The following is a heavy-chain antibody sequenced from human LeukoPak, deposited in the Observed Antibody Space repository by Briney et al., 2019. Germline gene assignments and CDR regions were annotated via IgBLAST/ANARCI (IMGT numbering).Heavy chain of an antibody. Sequence: PSGTLSLTCAVSGASISSSNWWSWVRQTPGKGLEWLAEIYHSGSTNYNPSLKSRVTISVDTSKNQFSLNLNSVTAADTAVYYCARQSYYYDSSGYHYYFDYWGQGTLVTVSS. CDR3: ARQSYYYDSSGYHYYFDY. D-gene: IGHD3-22*01. CDR1: GASISSSNW. CDR2: IYHSGST. V-gene: IGHV4-4*02. J-gene: IGHJ4*02.